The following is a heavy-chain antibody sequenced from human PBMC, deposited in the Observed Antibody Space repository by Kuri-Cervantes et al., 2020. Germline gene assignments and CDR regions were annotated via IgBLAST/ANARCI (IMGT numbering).Heavy chain of an antibody. J-gene: IGHJ1*01. CDR2: INHSGRT. V-gene: IGHV4-34*01. Sequence: SETLSLTCAVYGGAFSDYYWNWIRQPPGKGLEWIGEINHSGRTNYNPSLKSRVTISIDTSKNQFPLRLTSVTAADTAVYYCARGLPTSYWGQGTLVTVSS. CDR3: ARGLPTSY. CDR1: GGAFSDYY.